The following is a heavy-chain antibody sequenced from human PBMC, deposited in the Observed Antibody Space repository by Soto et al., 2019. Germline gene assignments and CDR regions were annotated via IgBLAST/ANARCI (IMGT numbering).Heavy chain of an antibody. D-gene: IGHD6-19*01. V-gene: IGHV3-9*01. Sequence: EVQLVESGGGLVQPGRSLRLSCVASGFTFDDYALHWVRQAPGKGLEWVSGIGWNSVSIGYADSVKGRFTISRDNAKNALYLQMNNLRPEDTAFYYCTKPYRGSWASSGRFDNWGQGTLVTVSS. CDR3: TKPYRGSWASSGRFDN. CDR2: IGWNSVSI. CDR1: GFTFDDYA. J-gene: IGHJ4*02.